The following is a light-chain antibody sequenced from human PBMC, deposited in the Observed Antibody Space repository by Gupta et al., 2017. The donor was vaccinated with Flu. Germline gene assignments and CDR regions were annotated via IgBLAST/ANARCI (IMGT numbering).Light chain of an antibody. Sequence: QITQSPSPLSASVGDRVTITCQASQDINKNLNWYQQKLGKAPKLLIYDASNLETGVPSRFTGSGSGTDFVLTINNLQPEDIATYYCQQYDNIGLTFGPGTKLDIK. CDR2: DAS. CDR3: QQYDNIGLT. CDR1: QDINKN. J-gene: IGKJ3*01. V-gene: IGKV1-33*01.